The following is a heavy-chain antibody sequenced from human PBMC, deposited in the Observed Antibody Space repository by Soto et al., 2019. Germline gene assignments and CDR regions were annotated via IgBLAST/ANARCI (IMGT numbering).Heavy chain of an antibody. J-gene: IGHJ4*02. V-gene: IGHV4-39*01. CDR3: ARHQHGYSSSWYSGY. Sequence: QLQLQESGPGLVKPSETLSLTCTVSGGSISSSSYYWGWIRQPPGKGLEWIGSIYYSGSTYYNPSLKSRIPITVATSKTQFSLKLSPVTAADTAVYYCARHQHGYSSSWYSGYWGQGTLVTVSS. D-gene: IGHD6-13*01. CDR2: IYYSGST. CDR1: GGSISSSSYY.